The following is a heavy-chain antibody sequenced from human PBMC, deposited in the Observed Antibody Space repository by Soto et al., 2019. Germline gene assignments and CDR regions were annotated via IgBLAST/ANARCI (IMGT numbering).Heavy chain of an antibody. CDR2: ISYDGSKK. CDR3: ALSWSSGWYKINY. J-gene: IGHJ4*02. CDR1: GFTFSSYA. V-gene: IGHV3-30-3*01. Sequence: QVQLVESGGGVVQPGRSLRLSCAASGFTFSSYAMHWVRQAPGKGLEWVAVISYDGSKKYYADSVKGRFTISRDNSKNTLYLQMNSLRAEATAVYYCALSWSSGWYKINYWGQGTLVTVSS. D-gene: IGHD6-19*01.